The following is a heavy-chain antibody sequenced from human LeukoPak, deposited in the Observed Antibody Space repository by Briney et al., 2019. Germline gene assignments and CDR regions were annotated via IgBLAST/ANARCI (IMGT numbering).Heavy chain of an antibody. Sequence: SETLSLTCTVSGGSITNYYWSWIRQPPGKGLEWIGYFYYSGSTNYNPSLKSRVTISVDTSKNQLSLKLSSVTAADTAVYYCASSDYDLSIDSWGQGTLVTVSS. V-gene: IGHV4-59*01. D-gene: IGHD5-12*01. CDR3: ASSDYDLSIDS. J-gene: IGHJ4*02. CDR2: FYYSGST. CDR1: GGSITNYY.